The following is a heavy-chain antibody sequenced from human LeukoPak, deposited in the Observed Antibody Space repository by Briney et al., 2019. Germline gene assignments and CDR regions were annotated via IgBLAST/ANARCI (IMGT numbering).Heavy chain of an antibody. CDR1: GXXXXXXX. D-gene: IGHD2-2*01. CDR2: XYALFSLP. V-gene: IGHV5-51*01. J-gene: IGHJ6*02. CDR3: ARAIGTSQFYFYYGMDV. Sequence: GXXXEXXCXXXGXXXXXXXXXWXRQVPGEXLXWXGIXYALFSLPIYSPSFPCQVPISVVKSISTAFLQFSSLQASDTAMYYCARAIGTSQFYFYYGMDVWGRGTTVTVSS.